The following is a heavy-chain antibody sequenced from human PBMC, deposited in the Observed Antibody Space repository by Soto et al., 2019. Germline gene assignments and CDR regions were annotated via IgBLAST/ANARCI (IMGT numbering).Heavy chain of an antibody. CDR3: ARDLDSSGWKWFDC. D-gene: IGHD6-19*01. Sequence: QVQLVESGGGVVQPGGSLRLSCAASGFTFSSYGMHWVRQAPGEGLEWVAVIWYDGSNKYYADSVKGRFTISRDNSKNTLYLQMNSLRAADTAVYYCARDLDSSGWKWFDCWGQGTLVTVSS. CDR2: IWYDGSNK. J-gene: IGHJ4*02. V-gene: IGHV3-33*01. CDR1: GFTFSSYG.